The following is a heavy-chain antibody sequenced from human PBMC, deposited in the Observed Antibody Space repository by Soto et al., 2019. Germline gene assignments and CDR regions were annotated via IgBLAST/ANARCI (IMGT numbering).Heavy chain of an antibody. J-gene: IGHJ4*02. CDR1: GGSVSSGGDY. CDR2: ISGSGST. Sequence: NPSETLSLTCTVPGGSVSSGGDYGSGIRQSPGKGLEWIGYISGSGSTGYNPSLKNRLTMSVDRSKNQFTLRLTSVTAADTAVYFCATESGSTYGYFDYWGQGTQVTVSS. V-gene: IGHV4-30-4*01. D-gene: IGHD5-18*01. CDR3: ATESGSTYGYFDY.